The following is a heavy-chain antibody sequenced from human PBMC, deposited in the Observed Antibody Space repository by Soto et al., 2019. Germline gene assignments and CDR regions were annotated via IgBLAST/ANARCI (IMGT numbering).Heavy chain of an antibody. J-gene: IGHJ4*02. D-gene: IGHD2-21*01. CDR3: ARDGHSYSIAD. Sequence: PSETLSLTCTVSGGSISSYYWSRIRQPPGKGLEWIGYIYYSGSTNYNPSLKSRVTISVDTSKNQFSLKLSSVTAADTAVYYCARDGHSYSIADWGQGTLVTVSS. CDR1: GGSISSYY. CDR2: IYYSGST. V-gene: IGHV4-59*01.